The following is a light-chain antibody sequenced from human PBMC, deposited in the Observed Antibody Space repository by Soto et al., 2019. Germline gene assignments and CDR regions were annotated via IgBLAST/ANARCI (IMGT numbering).Light chain of an antibody. Sequence: QSVLTQPPSVSGAPGQRVTISCTGSSSNIGAGYDVHWYQQLPGTAPKLLIYGNSNRPSGVPDRFSGSKSGTSASLAITRLQAEDEADYYCQSYDSSLRNVVFGGGTKLTVL. V-gene: IGLV1-40*01. J-gene: IGLJ2*01. CDR3: QSYDSSLRNVV. CDR2: GNS. CDR1: SSNIGAGYD.